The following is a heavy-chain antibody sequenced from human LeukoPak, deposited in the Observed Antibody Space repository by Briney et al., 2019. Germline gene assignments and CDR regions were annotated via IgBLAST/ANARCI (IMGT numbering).Heavy chain of an antibody. CDR3: AKVVASQYSSGWPPDY. CDR2: ISYDGSNK. CDR1: GFSLGSHG. D-gene: IGHD6-19*01. Sequence: PGGSLRLSCAASGFSLGSHGMHWVRQAPGKGLEWVAVISYDGSNKYYADSVKGRFTISRDNSKNTLYLQMNSLRAEDTAVYYCAKVVASQYSSGWPPDYWGQGTLVTVSS. V-gene: IGHV3-30*18. J-gene: IGHJ4*02.